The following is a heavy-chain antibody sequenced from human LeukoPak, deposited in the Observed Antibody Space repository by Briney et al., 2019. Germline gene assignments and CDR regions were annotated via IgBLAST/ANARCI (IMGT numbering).Heavy chain of an antibody. CDR2: ITGSSSHI. V-gene: IGHV3-21*01. CDR1: GFPFSISA. Sequence: GGSLRLSCVAASGFPFSISAINWVRQAPGKGLEWVSGITGSSSHIYYADSVRGRFTISRDNAQNSVFLQMNSLGAEDTAVYYCARVATMVRVPLDALDIWGQGTMVSVSS. D-gene: IGHD3-10*01. CDR3: ARVATMVRVPLDALDI. J-gene: IGHJ3*02.